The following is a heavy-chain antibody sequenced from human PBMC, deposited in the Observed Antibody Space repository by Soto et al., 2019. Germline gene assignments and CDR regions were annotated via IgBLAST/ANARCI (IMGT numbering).Heavy chain of an antibody. J-gene: IGHJ4*02. CDR3: ARSGDNYNRLDY. CDR2: ISWDGGRT. CDR1: GFTFSSSR. D-gene: IGHD1-1*01. Sequence: GGSLRLSCVASGFTFSSSRMNWVRQAPGKGLEWVSLISWDGGRTYYADSVRGRFIVSRDSTKNLLYLQMNSLRAEDTAVYYCARSGDNYNRLDYWGQGTPVTVSS. V-gene: IGHV3-21*01.